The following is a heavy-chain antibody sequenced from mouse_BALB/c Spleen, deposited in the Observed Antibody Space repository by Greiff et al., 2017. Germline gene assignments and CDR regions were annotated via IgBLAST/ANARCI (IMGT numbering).Heavy chain of an antibody. V-gene: IGHV3-2*02. CDR1: GYSITSDYA. Sequence: EVHLVESGPGLVKPSQSLSLTCTVTGYSITSDYAWNWIRQFPGNKLEWMGYISYSGSTSYNPSLKSRISITRDTSKNQFFLQLNSVTTEDTATYYGASWGSGSAYWGQGTLVTVSA. CDR2: ISYSGST. D-gene: IGHD3-1*01. CDR3: ASWGSGSAY. J-gene: IGHJ3*01.